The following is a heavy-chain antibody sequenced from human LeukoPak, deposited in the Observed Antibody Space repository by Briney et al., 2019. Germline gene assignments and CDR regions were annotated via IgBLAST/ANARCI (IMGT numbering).Heavy chain of an antibody. CDR1: GDSVSSNRAT. D-gene: IGHD6-19*01. V-gene: IGHV6-1*01. CDR3: ARAPHGSGCVY. CDR2: TYYRSKWYN. J-gene: IGHJ4*02. Sequence: SQTLSLTCALPGDSVSSNRATWIWLRQSPARGLEWLGWTYYRSKWYNDYAVSLQGRISVNPDTSKNQFSLQLNSVTPEDTALYYCARAPHGSGCVYWGQGTLVTVSS.